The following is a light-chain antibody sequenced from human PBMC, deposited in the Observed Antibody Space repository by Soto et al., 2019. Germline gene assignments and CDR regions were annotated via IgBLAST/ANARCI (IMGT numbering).Light chain of an antibody. CDR3: ATWDDSPNAWV. V-gene: IGLV1-44*01. CDR1: SSNIGSNT. J-gene: IGLJ3*02. CDR2: SNS. Sequence: QSVLTQPPSASGTPGQRVTISCSGSSSNIGSNTVNWYQRLPGTAPKLLIFSNSQRPSGVPDRFSGSKSGTSASLAISGLQSEDEADYYCATWDDSPNAWVFGGGTKLTVL.